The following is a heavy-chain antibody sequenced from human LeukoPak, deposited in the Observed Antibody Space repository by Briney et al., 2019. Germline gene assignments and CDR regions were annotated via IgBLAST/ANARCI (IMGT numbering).Heavy chain of an antibody. CDR2: IWYDGSNK. CDR1: GFTFSSYG. V-gene: IGHV3-33*01. CDR3: AREEVEYSSGWYPYYFDY. Sequence: GGSLRLSCAASGFTFSSYGMHWVRQAPGKELEWVAVIWYDGSNKYYADSVKGRFTISRDNSKNTLYLQMNSLRAEDTAVYYCAREEVEYSSGWYPYYFDYWGQGTLVTVSS. J-gene: IGHJ4*02. D-gene: IGHD6-19*01.